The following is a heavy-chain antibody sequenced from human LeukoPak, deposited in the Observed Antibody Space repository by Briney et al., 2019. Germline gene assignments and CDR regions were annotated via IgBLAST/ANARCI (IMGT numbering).Heavy chain of an antibody. Sequence: SETLSLTCAVYGGSFSGYYWSWIRQPPGKGLEWIGEINHSGSTNYNPSLKSRVTISVDTSKNQFSLKLSSVTAADTAVYYCARYGGSGYSSGWYKVWAFDIWGQETMVTVSS. CDR2: INHSGST. CDR3: ARYGGSGYSSGWYKVWAFDI. J-gene: IGHJ3*02. D-gene: IGHD6-19*01. CDR1: GGSFSGYY. V-gene: IGHV4-34*01.